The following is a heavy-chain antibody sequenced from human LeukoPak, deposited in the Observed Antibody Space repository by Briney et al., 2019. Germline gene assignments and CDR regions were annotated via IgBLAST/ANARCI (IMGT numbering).Heavy chain of an antibody. V-gene: IGHV3-21*01. D-gene: IGHD5-18*01. CDR1: GLTFSSYS. Sequence: GGSLRLSCAASGLTFSSYSMNWVRQAPGKGLEWVASISSSSSYIYYADSVKGRFTISRDNAKNSLYLQMNSLRAEDTAVYYCASTATAMVYFDYWGQATLVTVSS. CDR2: ISSSSSYI. J-gene: IGHJ4*02. CDR3: ASTATAMVYFDY.